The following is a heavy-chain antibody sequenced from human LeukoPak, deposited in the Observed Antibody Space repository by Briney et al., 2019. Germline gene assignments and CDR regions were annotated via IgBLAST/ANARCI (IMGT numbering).Heavy chain of an antibody. CDR3: AKDLLGYQLPSTFAY. Sequence: PGGSLRLSCAASGFTFTNYAMSWVRQAPGKGLEGVATFSAGGDSTSYADTVKGRFTISRDISKNTLYLQMNSLRAEDTAVYYCAKDLLGYQLPSTFAYWGQGTLVTVSS. CDR2: FSAGGDST. V-gene: IGHV3-23*01. D-gene: IGHD2-2*01. J-gene: IGHJ4*02. CDR1: GFTFTNYA.